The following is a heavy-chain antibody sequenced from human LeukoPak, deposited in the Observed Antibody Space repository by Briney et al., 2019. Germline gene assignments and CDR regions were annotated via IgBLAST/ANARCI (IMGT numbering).Heavy chain of an antibody. Sequence: GGSLRLSCAASGFTFDDYAMHWVRQAPGKGLEWVSLISGDGGSTYYADSVKGRFTISRDNSKNSLYLQMNSLRAEDTAVYYCARDLIVATETWGQGTLVTVSS. CDR3: ARDLIVATET. J-gene: IGHJ4*02. V-gene: IGHV3-43*02. CDR1: GFTFDDYA. D-gene: IGHD5-12*01. CDR2: ISGDGGST.